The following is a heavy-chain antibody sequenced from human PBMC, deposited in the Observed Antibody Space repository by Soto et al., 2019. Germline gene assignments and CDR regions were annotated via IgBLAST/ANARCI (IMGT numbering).Heavy chain of an antibody. D-gene: IGHD2-21*02. CDR2: IYSGGST. J-gene: IGHJ5*02. Sequence: EVQLVESGGGLVQPGGSLRLSCAASGFTVSSNYMSWVRQAPGKGLEWVSVIYSGGSTYYADSVKGRFTISRHNSKNTLYLQMSSPRAADTAVYYCARCRDCGGDCPNWCDPWGQGTLVTVSS. V-gene: IGHV3-53*04. CDR1: GFTVSSNY. CDR3: ARCRDCGGDCPNWCDP.